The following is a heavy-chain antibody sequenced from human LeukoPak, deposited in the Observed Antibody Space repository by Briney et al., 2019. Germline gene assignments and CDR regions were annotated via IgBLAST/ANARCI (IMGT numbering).Heavy chain of an antibody. D-gene: IGHD6-19*01. Sequence: GGSLRLSCAASGFTFSSYSMDWVRQAPGKGLGWVSYISASRTAIYYADSVKGRFTISIDNAQKSLYLQMNSLRAEDTAVYYCARDHTSGWQRHIVYWGQGTLVTVSS. V-gene: IGHV3-48*01. CDR1: GFTFSSYS. CDR3: ARDHTSGWQRHIVY. CDR2: ISASRTAI. J-gene: IGHJ4*02.